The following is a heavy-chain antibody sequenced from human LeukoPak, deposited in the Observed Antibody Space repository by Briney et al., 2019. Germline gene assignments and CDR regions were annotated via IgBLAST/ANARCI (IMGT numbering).Heavy chain of an antibody. J-gene: IGHJ4*02. CDR3: ARALTTLTYEGY. D-gene: IGHD1-1*01. CDR1: GFTFSNYW. CDR2: MNIDGSEK. V-gene: IGHV3-7*01. Sequence: GGSLRLSCAASGFTFSNYWMGWVRQAPGKRPEWVANMNIDGSEKYYADSVKGRFSISRDNARNSVYLQMASLRVEDTAVYYCARALTTLTYEGYWGQGTLVTVSS.